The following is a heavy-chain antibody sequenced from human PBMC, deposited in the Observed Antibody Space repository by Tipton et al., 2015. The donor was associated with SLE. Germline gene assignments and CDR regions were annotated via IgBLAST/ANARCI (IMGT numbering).Heavy chain of an antibody. Sequence: TLSLTCTVSGGSISSSSYYWGWIRQPPGKGLEWIGSIYYSGSTYYNPPLKSRVTISVDTSKNQFSLQLSSVTAAATAVYYCARHPSSFDYYYYYYMDVWGKGTTVTVSS. CDR3: ARHPSSFDYYYYYYMDV. V-gene: IGHV4-39*01. CDR2: IYYSGST. CDR1: GGSISSSSYY. J-gene: IGHJ6*03.